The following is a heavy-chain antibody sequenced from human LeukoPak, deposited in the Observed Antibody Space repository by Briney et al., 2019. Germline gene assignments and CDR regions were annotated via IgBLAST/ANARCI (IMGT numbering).Heavy chain of an antibody. CDR1: GGSVSSGSYY. V-gene: IGHV4-39*07. Sequence: SETLSLTCTVSGGSVSSGSYYWSWIRQPPGKGLEWIGEINHSGSTNYNPSLKSRVTISVDTSKNQFSLKLSSVTAADTAVYYCARAHILTGYLYWGQGTLVTVSS. D-gene: IGHD3-9*01. J-gene: IGHJ4*02. CDR2: INHSGST. CDR3: ARAHILTGYLY.